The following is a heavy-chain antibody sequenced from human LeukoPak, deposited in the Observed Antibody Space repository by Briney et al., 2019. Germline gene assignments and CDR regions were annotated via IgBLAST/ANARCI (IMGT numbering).Heavy chain of an antibody. V-gene: IGHV3-53*01. CDR1: GFTFSSYA. Sequence: GGSLRLSCAASGFTFSSYAMHWVRQAPGKGLEWVSVIYSGGSTYYADSVKGRFTISRDNSKNMVYLQMNSLRAEDTAVYFCATTETHTTLDYWGQGTLVTVSS. J-gene: IGHJ4*02. CDR3: ATTETHTTLDY. CDR2: IYSGGST. D-gene: IGHD1-1*01.